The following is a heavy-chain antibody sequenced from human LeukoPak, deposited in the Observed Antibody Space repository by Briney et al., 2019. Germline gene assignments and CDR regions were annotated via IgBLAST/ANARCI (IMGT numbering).Heavy chain of an antibody. D-gene: IGHD1-26*01. J-gene: IGHJ5*02. Sequence: GGSLRLSCAASGFTFSSCWMHWVRQAPGKGLVWVSRINNDGSSTSYADSVKGRFTISRDNAKNTLYLQMNTLRAEDTAVYYCARGTYGLRIDNWFDPWGQGTLVTVSS. CDR2: INNDGSST. CDR3: ARGTYGLRIDNWFDP. V-gene: IGHV3-74*01. CDR1: GFTFSSCW.